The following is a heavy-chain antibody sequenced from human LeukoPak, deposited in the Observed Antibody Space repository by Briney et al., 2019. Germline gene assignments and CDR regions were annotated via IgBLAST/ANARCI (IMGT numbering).Heavy chain of an antibody. J-gene: IGHJ6*02. CDR2: INPNSGGT. CDR3: ARGKTTVTTSSMDV. D-gene: IGHD4-17*01. CDR1: GYTFTGYY. V-gene: IGHV1-2*02. Sequence: GASVKVSCKASGYTFTGYYMHWVRQAPGQGLEWMGWINPNSGGTNYAQKFQGRVTITADKSTSTAYMELSSLRSEDTAVYYCARGKTTVTTSSMDVWGQGTTVTVSS.